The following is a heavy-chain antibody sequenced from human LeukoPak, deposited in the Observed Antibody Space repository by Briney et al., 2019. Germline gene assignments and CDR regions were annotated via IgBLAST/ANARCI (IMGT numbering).Heavy chain of an antibody. CDR2: IYASGSP. CDR3: ARGYDPSRDAFGN. Sequence: SQTLSLTSPVSGGSMSSGSYYWSYIRQTAGKGLEWIGRIYASGSPNYNPSLTSRGAISVVMSKNQFSLKLSSVTAADTAVYYWARGYDPSRDAFGNWAQGTMVTVSS. D-gene: IGHD3-22*01. V-gene: IGHV4-61*02. CDR1: GGSMSSGSYY. J-gene: IGHJ3*02.